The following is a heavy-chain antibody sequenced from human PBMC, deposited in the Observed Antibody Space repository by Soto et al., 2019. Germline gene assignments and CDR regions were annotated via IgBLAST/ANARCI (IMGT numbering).Heavy chain of an antibody. J-gene: IGHJ4*02. CDR2: IYYSGST. D-gene: IGHD3-10*01. CDR1: VGSISSYY. CDR3: ARSMVRGVIVPIDY. Sequence: SSETLSLTCTVSVGSISSYYWSWIRQPPGKGLEWIGYIYYSGSTNYNPSLKSRVTISVDTSKNQFSLKLSSVTAADTAVYYCARSMVRGVIVPIDYWGQGTLVTVSS. V-gene: IGHV4-59*01.